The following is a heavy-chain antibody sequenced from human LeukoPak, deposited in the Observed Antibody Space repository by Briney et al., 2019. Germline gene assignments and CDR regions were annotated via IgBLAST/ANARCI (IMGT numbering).Heavy chain of an antibody. V-gene: IGHV3-23*01. Sequence: GGSLRLSCAASGFTSISYAMSWVRQAPGKGLEWVSAISGSGGSTYYADSVKGRFTIYRDNSKNTLYLQMNSLRAEDTAVYYCANYGSGSSPFDYWGQGTLVTVSS. J-gene: IGHJ4*02. D-gene: IGHD3-10*01. CDR1: GFTSISYA. CDR2: ISGSGGST. CDR3: ANYGSGSSPFDY.